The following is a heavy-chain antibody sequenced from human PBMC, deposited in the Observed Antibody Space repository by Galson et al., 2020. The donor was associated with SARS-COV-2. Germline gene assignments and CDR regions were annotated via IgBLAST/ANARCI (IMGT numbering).Heavy chain of an antibody. D-gene: IGHD3-22*01. CDR2: IFYSGST. Sequence: SDPLSLTFTVSACSISSYYWSWFPQPPGKGLDWIGYIFYSGSTNYNPSLKSRVTISVDTSKNQFSLKLSSVTAADTAVYYCARVPRGSSGYYFDYWGQGTLVTVSS. J-gene: IGHJ4*02. CDR1: ACSISSYY. CDR3: ARVPRGSSGYYFDY. V-gene: IGHV4-59*01.